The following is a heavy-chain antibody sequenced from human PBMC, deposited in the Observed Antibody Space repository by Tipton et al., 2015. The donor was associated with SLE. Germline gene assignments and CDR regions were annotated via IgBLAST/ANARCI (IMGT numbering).Heavy chain of an antibody. CDR1: GGPISSYY. J-gene: IGHJ4*02. V-gene: IGHV4-59*12. CDR2: IYYSGST. CDR3: ARGGPRGFWVIAIQARYFDY. D-gene: IGHD2-21*01. Sequence: TLSLTCTVSGGPISSYYWSWIRQPPGKGLEWIGYIYYSGSTNYNPSLKSRVTISVDTSKNQFSLKLSSVTAADTAVYYCARGGPRGFWVIAIQARYFDYWGQGTLVTVSS.